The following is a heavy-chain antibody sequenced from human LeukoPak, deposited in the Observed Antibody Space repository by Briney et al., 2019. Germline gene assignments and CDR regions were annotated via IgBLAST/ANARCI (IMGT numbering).Heavy chain of an antibody. D-gene: IGHD3-9*01. J-gene: IGHJ4*02. CDR2: IKQDGSEK. Sequence: GGSLRLSCAASGFTFSSYWMSWVRQAPGKGLEWVANIKQDGSEKYYVDSVKGRFTISRDNAKNSLYLQMNSLRAEDTAVYYCARDDSYYDILTGYCPGYFDYWGQGTLVTVSS. V-gene: IGHV3-7*01. CDR1: GFTFSSYW. CDR3: ARDDSYYDILTGYCPGYFDY.